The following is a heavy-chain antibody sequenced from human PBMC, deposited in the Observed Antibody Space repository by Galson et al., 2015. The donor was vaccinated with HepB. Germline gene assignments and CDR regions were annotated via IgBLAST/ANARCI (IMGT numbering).Heavy chain of an antibody. CDR2: ISYDGANK. J-gene: IGHJ4*02. CDR1: GFTFSTYG. CDR3: GKSPGSSYYRGVDY. V-gene: IGHV3-30*18. D-gene: IGHD1-26*01. Sequence: SLRLSCAASGFTFSTYGMHWVRQVPGKGLEWVAVISYDGANKYYADFVKGRSTISRDNSNNTVSLQMNSLRPEDTALYYCGKSPGSSYYRGVDYWGQGTLVTVSS.